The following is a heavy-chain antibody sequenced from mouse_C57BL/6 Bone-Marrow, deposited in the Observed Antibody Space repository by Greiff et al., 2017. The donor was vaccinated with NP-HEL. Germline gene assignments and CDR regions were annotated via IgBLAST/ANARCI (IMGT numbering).Heavy chain of an antibody. CDR2: IHPNSGST. CDR3: ARGYDGYYPFAY. CDR1: GYTFTSYW. V-gene: IGHV1-64*01. Sequence: VQLQQPGAELVKPGASVKLSCKASGYTFTSYWMHWVKQRPGQGLEWIGMIHPNSGSTNYNEKFKSKATLTVDKSSSTAYMQLSSLTSEDSAVYYCARGYDGYYPFAYWGQGTLVTVSA. D-gene: IGHD2-3*01. J-gene: IGHJ3*01.